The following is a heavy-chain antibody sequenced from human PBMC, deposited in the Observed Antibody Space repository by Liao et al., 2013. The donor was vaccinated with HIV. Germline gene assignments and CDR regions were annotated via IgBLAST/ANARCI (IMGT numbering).Heavy chain of an antibody. Sequence: QVQLQQWGAGLLKPSETLSLTCAVYGGSFNNYYWSWIRQPPREGGVEWIGEVNHSGNTNYSPSLKSRVTISVDTYKNQVSLKLTSVTAADTAEYYCARDYFYDSSGYGVGAFDIWSQGTMVTVSS. D-gene: IGHD3-22*01. CDR3: ARDYFYDSSGYGVGAFDI. J-gene: IGHJ3*02. CDR1: GGSFNNYY. CDR2: VNHSGNT. V-gene: IGHV4-34*01.